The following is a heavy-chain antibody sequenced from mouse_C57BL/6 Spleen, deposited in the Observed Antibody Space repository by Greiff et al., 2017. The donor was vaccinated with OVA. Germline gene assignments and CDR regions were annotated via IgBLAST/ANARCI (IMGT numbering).Heavy chain of an antibody. J-gene: IGHJ3*01. D-gene: IGHD3-2*02. V-gene: IGHV1-18*01. Sequence: VQLQQSGPELVKPGASVKIPCKASGYTFTDYNMDWVKQSHGKSLEWIGDINPNNGGTIYNQKFKGKATLTVDKSSSTAYMELRSLTSEDTAVYYCAREGTTAQATKEFAYWGQGTLVTVSA. CDR2: INPNNGGT. CDR3: AREGTTAQATKEFAY. CDR1: GYTFTDYN.